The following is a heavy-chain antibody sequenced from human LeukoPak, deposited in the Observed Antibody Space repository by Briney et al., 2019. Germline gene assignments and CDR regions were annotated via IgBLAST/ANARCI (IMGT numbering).Heavy chain of an antibody. V-gene: IGHV4-30-4*01. Sequence: SETLSLTCSVSGGSISRPDHYWSWIRQPPGKGLEWIGFIYDNEKTHYSPSFESRVTISGDTFNNHFSLTLNFVTAADTAIYYCAASQSDYYNSGTYHKIHYWGRGALVTVSS. CDR1: GGSISRPDHY. D-gene: IGHD3-10*01. CDR3: AASQSDYYNSGTYHKIHY. CDR2: IYDNEKT. J-gene: IGHJ4*02.